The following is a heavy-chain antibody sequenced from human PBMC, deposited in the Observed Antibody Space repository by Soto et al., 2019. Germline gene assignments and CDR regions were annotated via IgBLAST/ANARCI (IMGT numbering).Heavy chain of an antibody. CDR3: AMGYRSSWRYFDY. CDR2: IYDNETT. CDR1: GVSISGYY. V-gene: IGHV4-59*01. Sequence: PSETLSLTCPVSGVSISGYYWTWIRQPPGKGLDWIGYIYDNETTNYNPSLKSRVTMSVDTSTNQFSLNLRSVTTADTSVYLCAMGYRSSWRYFDYWGQGILVTAPQ. J-gene: IGHJ4*02. D-gene: IGHD6-13*01.